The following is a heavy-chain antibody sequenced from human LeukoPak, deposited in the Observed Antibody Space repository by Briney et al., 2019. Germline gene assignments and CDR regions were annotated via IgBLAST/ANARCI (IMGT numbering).Heavy chain of an antibody. D-gene: IGHD2-2*01. V-gene: IGHV1-46*01. J-gene: IGHJ5*02. CDR1: GYTFTSYY. Sequence: GASVKVSYKASGYTFTSYYMHWVRQAPGPGLEWMGIINPSGGSTSYAQKFQGRVTMTRDTSTSTVYMELSSLRSEDTAVYYCASDPRYCSSTSCYFGWFDPWGQGTLVTVSS. CDR3: ASDPRYCSSTSCYFGWFDP. CDR2: INPSGGST.